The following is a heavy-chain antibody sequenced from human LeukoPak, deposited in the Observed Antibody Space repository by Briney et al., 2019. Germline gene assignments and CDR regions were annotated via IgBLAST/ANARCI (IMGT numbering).Heavy chain of an antibody. Sequence: GASVKVSCKASGYTFTGNHVHWVRQAPGQGLEWMGLIDPNSGGTKYAQKFQDRVTMTSDTSISTAYMELSGLRSDDTAVYFCAKEADIVSFDLWGRGTLVTVSS. CDR3: AKEADIVSFDL. J-gene: IGHJ2*01. CDR1: GYTFTGNH. V-gene: IGHV1-2*02. CDR2: IDPNSGGT. D-gene: IGHD2-15*01.